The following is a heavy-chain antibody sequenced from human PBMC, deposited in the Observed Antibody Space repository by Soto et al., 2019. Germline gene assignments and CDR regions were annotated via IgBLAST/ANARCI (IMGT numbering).Heavy chain of an antibody. V-gene: IGHV3-73*01. CDR2: ITTKANSYST. CDR1: GFTFRGSA. CDR3: TRLRDGYNKGED. Sequence: PGGSLRLSSAASGFTFRGSAMHWVRQASGKVLEWVGRITTKANSYSTAYAASVKGRFTISRDDSKNTAYLQMNSLITEDTAVYYCTRLRDGYNKGEDWGQGTLVTVSS. D-gene: IGHD5-12*01. J-gene: IGHJ4*02.